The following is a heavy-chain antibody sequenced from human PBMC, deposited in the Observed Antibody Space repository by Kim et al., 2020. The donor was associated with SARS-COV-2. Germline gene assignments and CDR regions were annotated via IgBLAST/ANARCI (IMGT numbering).Heavy chain of an antibody. CDR3: NTHMIIEYLFDC. V-gene: IGHV3-15*01. D-gene: IGHD3-16*01. CDR2: IKSKADGGPI. Sequence: GGSLRLSCAASGFTVNNAWMSWVRQAPGKGLEWVGRIKSKADGGPIDYAAPVKGRFTILRDYSKNTLYLQMNSLKTEDTAVYYCNTHMIIEYLFDCWGQGTLVTVSS. J-gene: IGHJ4*02. CDR1: GFTVNNAW.